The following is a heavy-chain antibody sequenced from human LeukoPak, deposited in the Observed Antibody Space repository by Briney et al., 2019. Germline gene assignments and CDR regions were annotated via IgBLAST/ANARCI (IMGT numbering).Heavy chain of an antibody. CDR3: ARGLSGYDFDY. D-gene: IGHD5-12*01. J-gene: IGHJ4*02. CDR1: GGSFSGYY. V-gene: IGHV4-34*01. CDR2: INHSGST. Sequence: SETLSLTCAVYGGSFSGYYWSWIRQPPGKGLEWIGEINHSGSTNYNPSLKSRVTISVDTSKNLFSLKLSSVTAADTAVYYCARGLSGYDFDYWGQGTLVTVSS.